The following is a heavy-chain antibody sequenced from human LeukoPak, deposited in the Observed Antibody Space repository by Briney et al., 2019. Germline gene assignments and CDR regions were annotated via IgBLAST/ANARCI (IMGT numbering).Heavy chain of an antibody. CDR2: IWYDGSNK. CDR3: AKALGSNSSPPVH. D-gene: IGHD6-6*01. Sequence: GGSLRLSCAAPGFTFRSYGMHWVRQAPGKGLEWVAFIWYDGSNKYYADSVKGRFTTSRDNSKTTLYLQMNSLRAEDTAVYYCAKALGSNSSPPVHWGQGTLVTVSS. CDR1: GFTFRSYG. V-gene: IGHV3-30*02. J-gene: IGHJ4*02.